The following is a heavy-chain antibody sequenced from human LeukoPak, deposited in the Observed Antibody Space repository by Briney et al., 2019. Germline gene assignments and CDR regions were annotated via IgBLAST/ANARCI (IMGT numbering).Heavy chain of an antibody. D-gene: IGHD1-26*01. CDR2: INPNSGGT. V-gene: IGHV1-2*02. J-gene: IGHJ4*02. Sequence: ASVKVSCKASGYTFTGYYMHWVRQAPGQGLEWMGWINPNSGGTNYAQKFQGRVTITRDTSASTAYMELSSLRSEDTAVYYCARGRGSYYPYYFDYWGQGTLVTVSS. CDR1: GYTFTGYY. CDR3: ARGRGSYYPYYFDY.